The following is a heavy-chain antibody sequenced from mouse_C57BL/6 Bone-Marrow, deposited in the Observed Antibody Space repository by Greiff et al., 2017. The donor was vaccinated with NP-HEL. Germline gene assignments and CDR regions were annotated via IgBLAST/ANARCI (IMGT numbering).Heavy chain of an antibody. J-gene: IGHJ4*01. CDR1: GYAFSSSW. CDR3: ARRGTHYAMDY. V-gene: IGHV1-82*01. CDR2: IYPGDGDT. Sequence: VKLMESGPELVKPGASVKISCKASGYAFSSSWMNWVKQRPGKGLEWIGRIYPGDGDTNYNGKFKGKATLTADKSSSTAYMQLSSLTSEDSAVYFCARRGTHYAMDYWGQGTSVTVSS.